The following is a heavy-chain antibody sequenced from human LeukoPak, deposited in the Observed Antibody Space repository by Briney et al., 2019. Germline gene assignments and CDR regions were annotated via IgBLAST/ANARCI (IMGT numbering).Heavy chain of an antibody. CDR2: ISGSGGST. J-gene: IGHJ4*02. CDR1: GFTFSSYA. Sequence: GGSLRLSCAASGFTFSSYAMSWVRQAPGNGLEWVSAISGSGGSTYYADSVKGRFTISRDNSKNTLYLQMNSLRAEDTAVYYCAKGSQKLGHYYFDYWGQGTLVTVSS. D-gene: IGHD6-13*01. V-gene: IGHV3-23*01. CDR3: AKGSQKLGHYYFDY.